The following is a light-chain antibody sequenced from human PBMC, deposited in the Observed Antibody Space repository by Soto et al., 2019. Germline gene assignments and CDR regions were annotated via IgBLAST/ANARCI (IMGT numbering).Light chain of an antibody. CDR1: QSVTINY. CDR2: GAS. CDR3: QQYGSSPFT. Sequence: EIVLTQSPGTLSLSPGERATLSCRASQSVTINYLAWYQQKPGQAPRLLVYGASTRATGIPDRFSGSGSGTDVTLTINRLEPEDFAVYYCQQYGSSPFTFGPGTKVDIK. J-gene: IGKJ3*01. V-gene: IGKV3-20*01.